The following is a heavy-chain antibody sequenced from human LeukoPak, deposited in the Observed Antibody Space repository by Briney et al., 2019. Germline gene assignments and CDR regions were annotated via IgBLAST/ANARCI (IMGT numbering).Heavy chain of an antibody. D-gene: IGHD2-2*01. Sequence: GESLKISCKSSGFTFTSYWIGWVRPVPGKGPEWMGIIYPGDSDTRYSPSFQGRVTMSADKSITTAYLQWSSLKASDTAVYYCARLGYCSRGSCYAFDYWGQGTLVTVSS. CDR2: IYPGDSDT. CDR3: ARLGYCSRGSCYAFDY. CDR1: GFTFTSYW. V-gene: IGHV5-51*01. J-gene: IGHJ4*02.